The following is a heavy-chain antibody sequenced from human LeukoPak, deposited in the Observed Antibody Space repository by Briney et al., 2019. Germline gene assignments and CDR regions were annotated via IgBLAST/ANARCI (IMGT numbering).Heavy chain of an antibody. CDR1: GGTFSSYA. J-gene: IGHJ4*02. CDR2: ISGSGGST. V-gene: IGHV3-23*01. CDR3: AKGGVMITFGGVNDY. Sequence: GASVKVSCKASGGTFSSYAISWVRQAPGKGLEWVSAISGSGGSTYYADSVKGRFTISRDNSKNTLYLQMNSLRAEDTAVYYCAKGGVMITFGGVNDYWGQGTLVTVSS. D-gene: IGHD3-16*01.